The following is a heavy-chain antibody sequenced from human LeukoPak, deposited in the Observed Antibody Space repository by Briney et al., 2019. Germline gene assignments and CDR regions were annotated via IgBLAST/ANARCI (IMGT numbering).Heavy chain of an antibody. V-gene: IGHV3-73*01. CDR3: TSLTTKTP. J-gene: IGHJ5*02. Sequence: GGSLRLSCAASGFVFSDSPLHWVRQASGKGLEWVALIRTKSNNFSTAYAASLRGRFTVSGDDSRKMAYLQMNSLKTEDTAVYYCTSLTTKTPWGQGTLVTVSS. D-gene: IGHD4/OR15-4a*01. CDR2: IRTKSNNFST. CDR1: GFVFSDSP.